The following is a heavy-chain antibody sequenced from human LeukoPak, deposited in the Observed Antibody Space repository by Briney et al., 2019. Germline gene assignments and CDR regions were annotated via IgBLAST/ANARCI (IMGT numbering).Heavy chain of an antibody. CDR1: GFTFSNDA. CDR2: ISGSGGST. J-gene: IGHJ4*02. CDR3: AKDRGYCSGVNCYRFDY. D-gene: IGHD2-15*01. Sequence: GGSLRLSCAASGFTFSNDAMSWVRQAPGKGLEWGSAISGSGGSTYFADSVKGRFTISRDNSNNTLYLQMNSLRAEDTAVYYCAKDRGYCSGVNCYRFDYWGQGTLVTVSS. V-gene: IGHV3-23*01.